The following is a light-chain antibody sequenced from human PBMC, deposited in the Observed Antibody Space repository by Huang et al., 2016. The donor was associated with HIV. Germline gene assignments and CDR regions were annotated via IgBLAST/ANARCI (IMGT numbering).Light chain of an antibody. Sequence: EIVLTQSPATLSLSPGEGATLSCRAGQSVSSSLAWYQQKPGQTPRLLIYDASNRATGSPARFSGSGSGTDFTLTISSLEPEDFAIYYCQQRINWPRTFGQGTKVEIK. J-gene: IGKJ1*01. CDR2: DAS. CDR1: QSVSSS. CDR3: QQRINWPRT. V-gene: IGKV3-11*01.